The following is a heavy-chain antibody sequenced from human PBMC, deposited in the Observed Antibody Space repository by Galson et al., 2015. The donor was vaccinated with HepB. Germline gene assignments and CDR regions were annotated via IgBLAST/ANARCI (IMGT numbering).Heavy chain of an antibody. D-gene: IGHD2-15*01. CDR3: ARDLGYCSGGSCYSDAFDI. CDR1: GFTFSSYS. CDR2: ISSSSSTI. J-gene: IGHJ3*02. Sequence: SLRLSCAASGFTFSSYSMNWVRQAPGKGLEWVSYISSSSSTIYYADSVKGRFTISRDNAKNSLYLQMNSLRAEDTAVYYCARDLGYCSGGSCYSDAFDIWGQGTMVTVSS. V-gene: IGHV3-48*04.